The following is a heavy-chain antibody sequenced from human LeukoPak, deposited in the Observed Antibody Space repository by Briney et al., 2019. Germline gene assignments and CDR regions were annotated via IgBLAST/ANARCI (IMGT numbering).Heavy chain of an antibody. V-gene: IGHV3-30*02. Sequence: GSLRLPCAASGFTFSSYGMHWVRQAPGKGLEWVAFIRYDGSNKYYADSVKGRFTISRDNSKNTLYLQMNSLRAEDTAVYYCAKVTRFGDLLIDYWGQGTLVTVSS. J-gene: IGHJ4*02. CDR2: IRYDGSNK. D-gene: IGHD3-10*02. CDR1: GFTFSSYG. CDR3: AKVTRFGDLLIDY.